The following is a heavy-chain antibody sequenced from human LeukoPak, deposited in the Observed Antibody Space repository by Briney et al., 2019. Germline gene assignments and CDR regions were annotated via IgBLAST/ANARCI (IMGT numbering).Heavy chain of an antibody. V-gene: IGHV4-59*01. D-gene: IGHD3-16*01. CDR1: RGSISRYY. Sequence: SETLSLTRTVSRGSISRYYWSWIRQPPGKGLEWIGYIYYSGSTNYNPSLKSRVTISVDTSKNQFSLKLSSVTAADTAVYYCASSVSGGELDYWGQGTLVTVSS. J-gene: IGHJ4*02. CDR3: ASSVSGGELDY. CDR2: IYYSGST.